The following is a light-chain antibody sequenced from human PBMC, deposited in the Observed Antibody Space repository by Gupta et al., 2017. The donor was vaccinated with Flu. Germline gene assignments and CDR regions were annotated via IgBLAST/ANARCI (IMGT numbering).Light chain of an antibody. CDR1: NIGSKN. CDR2: RDT. Sequence: TCGANNIGSKNVHWYQQKPGQAPVLVIYRDTNRPSGIPERFSGSNSGDTATLIISRAQAGDEADYYCQVWDSSTAVFGTGTKVTVL. J-gene: IGLJ1*01. CDR3: QVWDSSTAV. V-gene: IGLV3-9*01.